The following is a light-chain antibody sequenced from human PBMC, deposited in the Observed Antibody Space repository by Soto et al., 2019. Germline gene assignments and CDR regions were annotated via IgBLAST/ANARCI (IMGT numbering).Light chain of an antibody. CDR2: AAS. V-gene: IGKV1D-16*01. J-gene: IGKJ4*02. Sequence: DIQMTQSPSSLSASVGDRVTITCRASQSISNCLAWYQQKPEKAPKSLIDAASSLQSGVPSRFSGSGSGTDFTLTITSLQTEDVATYDCQQYDSYPPTFGGGTKVEIK. CDR3: QQYDSYPPT. CDR1: QSISNC.